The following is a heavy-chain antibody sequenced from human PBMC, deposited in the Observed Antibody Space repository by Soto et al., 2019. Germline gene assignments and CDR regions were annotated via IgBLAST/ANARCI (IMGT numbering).Heavy chain of an antibody. CDR1: GFTFSNYW. Sequence: PGGSLRHSCAPSGFTFSNYWMHWVRQAPGKGLVWVSRVNGDGSSTFYADSVKGRFTISRDNAKNTVYLQMNSLRAEDTAVYYCARDNWNTVWGQGTMVTV. CDR2: VNGDGSST. J-gene: IGHJ3*01. CDR3: ARDNWNTV. D-gene: IGHD1-20*01. V-gene: IGHV3-74*01.